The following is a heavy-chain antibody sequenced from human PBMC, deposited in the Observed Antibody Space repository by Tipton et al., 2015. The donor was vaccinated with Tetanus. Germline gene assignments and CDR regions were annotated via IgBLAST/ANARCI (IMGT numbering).Heavy chain of an antibody. V-gene: IGHV1-2*02. CDR2: IDPNSGGT. CDR3: ARDRGDYIYYGMAV. J-gene: IGHJ6*02. D-gene: IGHD3-22*01. Sequence: QLVQSGAEVKKPGASVKVSCKASGYTFTGYYIYWVRQAPGQGLEWMGWIDPNSGGTVYAQKLQGRVTMTRDTSISTANMDLRSLSSDDPAVYYCARDRGDYIYYGMAVWGPGTTVTVS. CDR1: GYTFTGYY.